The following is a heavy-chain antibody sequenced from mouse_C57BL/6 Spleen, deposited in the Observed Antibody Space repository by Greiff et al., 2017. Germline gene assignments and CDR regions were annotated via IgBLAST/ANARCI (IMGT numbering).Heavy chain of an antibody. CDR1: GYSITSGYY. CDR3: ARERSNSYWYFDV. D-gene: IGHD2-5*01. CDR2: ISYDGSN. V-gene: IGHV3-6*01. Sequence: EVKLQESGPGLVKPSQSLSLTCSVTGYSITSGYYWNWIRQFPGNKLEWMGYISYDGSNNYNPSLKNRISITRDTSKNQFFLKLNSVTTEDTATYYCARERSNSYWYFDVWGTGTTVTVSS. J-gene: IGHJ1*03.